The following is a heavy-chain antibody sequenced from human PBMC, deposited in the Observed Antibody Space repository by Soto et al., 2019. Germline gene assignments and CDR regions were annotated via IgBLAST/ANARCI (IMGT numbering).Heavy chain of an antibody. Sequence: QVHLVQSGAEVKKPGASVKVSCKGSGYSFTGYDINWVRQASGQGLEWMGWVNPDSGNTDYAQKFQGRVTMTTNTSSSTAHMELSSLRSEDTAVYYCARVSRSGWYPVYYYGMDVWGQGTTVTVSS. J-gene: IGHJ6*02. D-gene: IGHD6-19*01. V-gene: IGHV1-8*02. CDR3: ARVSRSGWYPVYYYGMDV. CDR2: VNPDSGNT. CDR1: GYSFTGYD.